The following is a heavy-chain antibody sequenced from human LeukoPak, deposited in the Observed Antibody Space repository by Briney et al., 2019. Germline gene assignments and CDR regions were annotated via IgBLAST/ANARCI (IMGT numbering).Heavy chain of an antibody. D-gene: IGHD6-13*01. CDR2: INPNSGGT. Sequence: ASVKVSCKASGYTFTCYYMHWVRQAPGQGLEWMGWINPNSGGTNYAQKFQGRVTMTRDTSISTAYMELSRLRSDDTAAYYCARLGRIAAAGVRDWFDPWGQGTLVTVSS. V-gene: IGHV1-2*02. J-gene: IGHJ5*02. CDR3: ARLGRIAAAGVRDWFDP. CDR1: GYTFTCYY.